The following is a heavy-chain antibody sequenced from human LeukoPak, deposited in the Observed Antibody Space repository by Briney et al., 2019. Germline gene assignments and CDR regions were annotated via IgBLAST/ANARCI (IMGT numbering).Heavy chain of an antibody. CDR2: FDPEDGET. Sequence: ASVKVSCKVSGYTFTELSMHWVRQAPGKGLEWMGGFDPEDGETIYAQKFQGRVTMTEDTSTDTAYMELSSLRSEDTAVYYCATVGPGDSSGWYRGNWFDPWGQGTLVTVSS. CDR3: ATVGPGDSSGWYRGNWFDP. J-gene: IGHJ5*02. D-gene: IGHD6-19*01. CDR1: GYTFTELS. V-gene: IGHV1-24*01.